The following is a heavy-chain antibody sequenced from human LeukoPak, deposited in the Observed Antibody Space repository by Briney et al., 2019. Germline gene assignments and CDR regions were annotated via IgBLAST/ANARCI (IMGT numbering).Heavy chain of an antibody. CDR1: GGSFSGYY. CDR3: ARGVSGGILTGFYYFDY. Sequence: SETLSLTCAVYGGSFSGYYWSWIRQPPGKGLEWSGYIYYSGSTTYNPSLKSRVTISVDTSKNQFSLKLSSVTAADTAVYYCARGVSGGILTGFYYFDYWGQGTLVTVSS. CDR2: IYYSGST. J-gene: IGHJ4*02. D-gene: IGHD3-9*01. V-gene: IGHV4-59*01.